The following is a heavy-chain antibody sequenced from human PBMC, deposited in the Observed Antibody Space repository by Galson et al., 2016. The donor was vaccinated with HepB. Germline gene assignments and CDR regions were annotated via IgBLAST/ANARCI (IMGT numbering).Heavy chain of an antibody. D-gene: IGHD2-2*02. CDR2: ISAYKGDT. Sequence: SVKVSCKASGYTFSRYGISWVRQAPGQGLEWLGWISAYKGDTNYAQSLQGRVTVTTDTSTSTAYMELGSLTSDDTAVYYCARDWVCSGTICHNVFEKWGQGTLVTVSS. V-gene: IGHV1-18*01. CDR3: ARDWVCSGTICHNVFEK. CDR1: GYTFSRYG. J-gene: IGHJ4*03.